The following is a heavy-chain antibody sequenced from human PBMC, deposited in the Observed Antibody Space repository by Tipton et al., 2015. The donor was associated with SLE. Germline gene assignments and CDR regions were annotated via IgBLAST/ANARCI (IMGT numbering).Heavy chain of an antibody. CDR1: GFTFISNW. Sequence: LRLSCVASGFTFISNWMSWIRQAPGKGLEWIGYISNSETTSYNPSLKSRVTISLDTSKNQFSLKLRSVTAADTAVYYCAGAWQGYCSGGTCYVLDYWGQGTLVTVSS. J-gene: IGHJ4*02. CDR3: AGAWQGYCSGGTCYVLDY. D-gene: IGHD2-15*01. CDR2: ISNSETT. V-gene: IGHV4-59*01.